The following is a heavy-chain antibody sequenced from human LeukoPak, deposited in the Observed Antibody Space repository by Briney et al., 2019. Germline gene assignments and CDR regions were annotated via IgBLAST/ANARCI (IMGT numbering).Heavy chain of an antibody. CDR3: AREEAVAGTFDY. CDR1: GGTFSSYA. D-gene: IGHD6-19*01. Sequence: SVKVSCKASGGTFSSYAISWVRQAPGQGLEWMGGIIPIFGTPNYAQKFQGRVTITADESTSTAYMELRSLRSDDTAVYYCAREEAVAGTFDYWGQGTLVTVSS. CDR2: IIPIFGTP. J-gene: IGHJ4*02. V-gene: IGHV1-69*13.